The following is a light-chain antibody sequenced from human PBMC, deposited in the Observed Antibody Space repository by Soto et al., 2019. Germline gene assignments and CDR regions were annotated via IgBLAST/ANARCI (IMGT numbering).Light chain of an antibody. CDR3: AAWDDSLNVV. Sequence: QSVLTQPLSASGTPGQRVTISCSVSSSNIGSNTVNWYQQLPGTAPKLPIYRNNHRPSGVPDRFSGSKSGTSASLAISGLQSEDEADYYCAAWDDSLNVVFGGGTKVTVL. CDR2: RNN. V-gene: IGLV1-44*01. CDR1: SSNIGSNT. J-gene: IGLJ2*01.